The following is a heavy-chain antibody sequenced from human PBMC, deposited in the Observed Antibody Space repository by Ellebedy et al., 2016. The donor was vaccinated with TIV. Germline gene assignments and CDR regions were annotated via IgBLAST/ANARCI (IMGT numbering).Heavy chain of an antibody. CDR1: GFTFSSYS. D-gene: IGHD5-12*01. Sequence: GGSLRLXXAASGFTFSSYSMNWVRQAPGKGLEWVSSISSSSSYIYYADSVKGRFTISRDNAKNSLYLQMNSLRAEDTAVYYCAREPGYGFDYWGQGTLVTVSS. V-gene: IGHV3-21*01. J-gene: IGHJ4*02. CDR3: AREPGYGFDY. CDR2: ISSSSSYI.